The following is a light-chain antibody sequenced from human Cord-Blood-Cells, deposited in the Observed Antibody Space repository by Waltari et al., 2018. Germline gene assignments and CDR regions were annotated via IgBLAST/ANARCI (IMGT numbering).Light chain of an antibody. J-gene: IGLJ3*02. V-gene: IGLV2-23*02. CDR1: SSDVGSYNL. Sequence: QSALTQPASVSGSPGQSTTISCTGTSSDVGSYNLVSWYQQHPGKAPNRLIYEVSKRRSGVANRFSGSKSGNTAALTISGLQAEDEADYYCCSYAGSSTFWVFGGGTKLTVL. CDR2: EVS. CDR3: CSYAGSSTFWV.